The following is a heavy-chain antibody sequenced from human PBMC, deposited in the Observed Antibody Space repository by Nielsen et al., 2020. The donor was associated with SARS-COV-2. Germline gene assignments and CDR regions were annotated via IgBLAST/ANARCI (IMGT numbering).Heavy chain of an antibody. CDR2: IYYSGST. CDR3: ARGKHTYYDFWSGYFNDYGMDV. Sequence: PGKGLEWIGSIYYSGSTYYNPSLKSRVTISVDTSKNQFSLKLSSVTAADTAVYYCARGKHTYYDFWSGYFNDYGMDVWGQGTTVTVSS. V-gene: IGHV4-39*07. D-gene: IGHD3-3*01. J-gene: IGHJ6*02.